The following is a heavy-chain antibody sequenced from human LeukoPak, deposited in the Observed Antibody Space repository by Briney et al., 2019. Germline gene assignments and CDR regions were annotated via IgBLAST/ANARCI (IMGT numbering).Heavy chain of an antibody. V-gene: IGHV1-69*13. D-gene: IGHD3-10*01. CDR2: IIPIFGRA. Sequence: ASVKVSCKASGGTFSSYAISWVRQAPGQGLEWMGGIIPIFGRANYAQKFQGRVTITADESTSTAYMELSSLRSEDTAVYYCAREVEAYYYGSGSPTQHLYYYGMDVWGQGTTVTVSS. CDR1: GGTFSSYA. CDR3: AREVEAYYYGSGSPTQHLYYYGMDV. J-gene: IGHJ6*02.